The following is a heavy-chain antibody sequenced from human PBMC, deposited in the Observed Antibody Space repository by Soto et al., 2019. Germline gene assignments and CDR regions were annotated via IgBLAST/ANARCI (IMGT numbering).Heavy chain of an antibody. Sequence: GGSLRLSCAASGFTVSSNYMSWVRQAPGKGLEWVSVIYSGGSTYYADSVRGRFTISRDNSKSTLYLQMNSLRAEDTAVYYCAMELLDAFDIWGQGTMVTVSS. CDR3: AMELLDAFDI. CDR1: GFTVSSNY. CDR2: IYSGGST. J-gene: IGHJ3*02. D-gene: IGHD1-26*01. V-gene: IGHV3-53*01.